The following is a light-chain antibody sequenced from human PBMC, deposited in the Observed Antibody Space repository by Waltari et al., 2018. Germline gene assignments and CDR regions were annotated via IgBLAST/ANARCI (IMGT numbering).Light chain of an antibody. J-gene: IGLJ3*02. CDR3: QVWDTTTAV. V-gene: IGLV3-1*01. CDR2: QET. Sequence: SYDLTQSPSVSVSPGQTARITCSGDKLEDQYANWYQQKAGQSPVLVSYQETKRPLGIPGRFSGSSSGNTATLTISGTQSRDEAYYFCQVWDTTTAVFGGGTKVTVL. CDR1: KLEDQY.